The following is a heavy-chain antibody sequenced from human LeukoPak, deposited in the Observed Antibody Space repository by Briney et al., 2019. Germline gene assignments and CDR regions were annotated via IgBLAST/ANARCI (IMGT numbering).Heavy chain of an antibody. Sequence: GGSLRLSCAASGFTVSSNYMSWVRQAPGKGLEWVSAIYSGGSTYYADSVKGRFTISRDNSKNTLYLQMNSLRAEDTAVYYCASLRGYCSSTSCYNYWGQGTLVTVSS. V-gene: IGHV3-53*01. J-gene: IGHJ4*02. D-gene: IGHD2-2*02. CDR1: GFTVSSNY. CDR3: ASLRGYCSSTSCYNY. CDR2: IYSGGST.